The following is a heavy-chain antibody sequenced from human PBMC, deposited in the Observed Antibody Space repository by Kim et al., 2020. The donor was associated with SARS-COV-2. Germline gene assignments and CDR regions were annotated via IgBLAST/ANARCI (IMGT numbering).Heavy chain of an antibody. CDR3: AKDSDLVN. D-gene: IGHD2-21*01. J-gene: IGHJ4*02. Sequence: GGITYYADSVKGRFTISRGNSKNTLYLHMNSLRAEDTAVYYCAKDSDLVNWGQGTLVTVSS. V-gene: IGHV3-23*01. CDR2: GGIT.